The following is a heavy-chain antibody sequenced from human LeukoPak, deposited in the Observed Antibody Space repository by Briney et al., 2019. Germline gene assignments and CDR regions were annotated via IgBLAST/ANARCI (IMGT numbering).Heavy chain of an antibody. D-gene: IGHD6-6*01. CDR2: MNPKSGNT. V-gene: IGHV1-8*03. CDR1: GYTFTRYD. Sequence: ASVKVSCKASGYTFTRYDITWVRQATGQGLEWMGWMNPKSGNTGYAQKFQGRVTITRNTSISTAYMELSSLRSEDTAVYYYARVQPWAARLYYYYYMDVWGKGTTVTVSS. CDR3: ARVQPWAARLYYYYYMDV. J-gene: IGHJ6*03.